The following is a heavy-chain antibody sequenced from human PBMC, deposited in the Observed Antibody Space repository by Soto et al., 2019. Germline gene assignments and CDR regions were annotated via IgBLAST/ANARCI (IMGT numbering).Heavy chain of an antibody. CDR3: VKGGVSLFDS. V-gene: IGHV3-9*01. D-gene: IGHD3-16*01. Sequence: VQLVESGGGLVQPGRCLRVSCAASGVKFDDKTMHWVRQAPGKGLEWVSGISWNSGSVGYADSVKGRFTISRDNAKNSLYLQMNSLRAEDTAFYYCVKGGVSLFDSWGQGTLVTVSS. J-gene: IGHJ4*02. CDR2: ISWNSGSV. CDR1: GVKFDDKT.